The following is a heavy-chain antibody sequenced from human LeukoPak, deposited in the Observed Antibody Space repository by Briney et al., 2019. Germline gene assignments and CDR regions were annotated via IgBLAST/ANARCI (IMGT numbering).Heavy chain of an antibody. V-gene: IGHV4-59*01. J-gene: IGHJ6*03. CDR2: IYTSGST. CDR1: GGSISGYY. Sequence: SETLSLTCTVSGGSISGYYWSWIRQPPGKGPQWIGYIYTSGSTRYNPSLKSRVTISVDTSKNQFSLKLSSVTAADTAVYYCARDSAYGGVYYYYMDVWGKGTTVTVSS. CDR3: ARDSAYGGVYYYYMDV. D-gene: IGHD4-17*01.